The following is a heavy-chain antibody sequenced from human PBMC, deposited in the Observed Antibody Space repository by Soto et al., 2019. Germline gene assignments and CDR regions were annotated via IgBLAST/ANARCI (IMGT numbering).Heavy chain of an antibody. D-gene: IGHD3-22*01. CDR3: ARGRGYDSSGYTSVNGAFDI. Sequence: ASVKVSCKASGYTFTSYAMHWVRQAPXQRLEWMGWINAGNGNTKYSQKFQGWVTMTRDTSISTAYMELSRLRSDDTAVYYCARGRGYDSSGYTSVNGAFDIWGQGTMVTVSS. J-gene: IGHJ3*02. V-gene: IGHV1-3*01. CDR1: GYTFTSYA. CDR2: INAGNGNT.